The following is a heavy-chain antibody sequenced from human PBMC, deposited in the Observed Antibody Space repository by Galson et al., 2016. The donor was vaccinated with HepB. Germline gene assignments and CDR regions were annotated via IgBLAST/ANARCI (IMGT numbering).Heavy chain of an antibody. D-gene: IGHD3-10*01. CDR2: ISPDGTGR. Sequence: SLRLSCAASGFTFSAFAMHWVRQAPGKGLEWVTAISPDGTGRHYADSVKGRFTISRDNSKNTLYLQMNSLRVEDTAVYYCARGPGSYYRGREYYYGMDVWGQGTTVTVSS. CDR1: GFTFSAFA. CDR3: ARGPGSYYRGREYYYGMDV. V-gene: IGHV3-30*04. J-gene: IGHJ6*02.